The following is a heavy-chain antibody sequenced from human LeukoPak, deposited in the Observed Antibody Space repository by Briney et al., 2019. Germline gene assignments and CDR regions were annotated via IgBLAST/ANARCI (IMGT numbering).Heavy chain of an antibody. CDR3: ASGSIVDYYYYYMDV. D-gene: IGHD3-16*02. CDR2: IIPIFGTA. J-gene: IGHJ6*03. V-gene: IGHV1-69*13. Sequence: GASVKVSCKASGGTFSSYAISWVRQAPGQGLEWMGGIIPIFGTANYAQKFQGRVTITADESTSTAYMELSSLRSEDTAVYYCASGSIVDYYYYYMDVWGKGTTVTVSS. CDR1: GGTFSSYA.